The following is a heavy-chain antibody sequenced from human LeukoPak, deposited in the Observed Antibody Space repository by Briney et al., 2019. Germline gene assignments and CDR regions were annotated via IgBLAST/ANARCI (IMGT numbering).Heavy chain of an antibody. CDR1: GLSFGDNA. D-gene: IGHD2-2*01. Sequence: PGGSLTLSCTASGLSFGDNAMSWVRQAPGKGLEWVGFIRSRAYGGTTDYAASVKGRFTISRDDSKSIAYLQMNSLKTEDTAVYYCTSSPAAPSRLGFWGHGTLVTVSS. J-gene: IGHJ4*01. V-gene: IGHV3-49*04. CDR3: TSSPAAPSRLGF. CDR2: IRSRAYGGTT.